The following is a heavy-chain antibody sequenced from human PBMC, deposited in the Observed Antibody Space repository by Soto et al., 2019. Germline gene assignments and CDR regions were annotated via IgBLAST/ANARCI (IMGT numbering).Heavy chain of an antibody. CDR3: ARGPTFPLEWLIGWFDP. CDR2: IWYDGSNK. J-gene: IGHJ5*02. Sequence: GGSLRLSCAASGFTFSSYGMHWVRQAPGKGLEWVAVIWYDGSNKYYADSVKGRFTISRDNSKNTLYLQMNSLRAEDTAVYYCARGPTFPLEWLIGWFDPWGQGTLVTVSS. CDR1: GFTFSSYG. V-gene: IGHV3-33*01. D-gene: IGHD3-3*01.